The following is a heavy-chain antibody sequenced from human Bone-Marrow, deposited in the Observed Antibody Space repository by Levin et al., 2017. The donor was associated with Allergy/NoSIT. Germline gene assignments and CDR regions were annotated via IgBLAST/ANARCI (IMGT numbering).Heavy chain of an antibody. CDR2: ISGSGGYT. CDR3: AKDRSIAARLAY. D-gene: IGHD6-6*01. V-gene: IGHV3-23*01. Sequence: GGSLRLSCAASGFTFSNYAMTWVRQAPGKGLEWVSAISGSGGYTYYADSVKGRFTISRDNSKNTLFLQMNSLRAADTAIYYCAKDRSIAARLAYWGQGTLVTVSS. J-gene: IGHJ4*02. CDR1: GFTFSNYA.